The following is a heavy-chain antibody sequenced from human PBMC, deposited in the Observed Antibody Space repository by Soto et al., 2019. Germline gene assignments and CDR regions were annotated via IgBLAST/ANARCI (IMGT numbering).Heavy chain of an antibody. J-gene: IGHJ3*02. CDR1: GGTFSSYT. CDR2: IIPILGIA. CDR3: AREGRVDTAMRDVFYI. Sequence: SVKVSCKASGGTFSSYTISWVRQAPGQGLEWMGRIIPILGIANYAQKFQGRVTITADKSTSTAYMELSSLRSEDTAVYYCAREGRVDTAMRDVFYIWGQGTMVTVSS. D-gene: IGHD5-18*01. V-gene: IGHV1-69*04.